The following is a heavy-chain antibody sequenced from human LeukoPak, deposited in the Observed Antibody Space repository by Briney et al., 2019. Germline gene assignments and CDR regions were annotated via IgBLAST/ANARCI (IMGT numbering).Heavy chain of an antibody. J-gene: IGHJ6*02. CDR1: AFTFSSCS. CDR2: ISSSSSTI. CDR3: ARGGSGYGDYSYFFGLDV. V-gene: IGHV3-48*02. Sequence: GGSLRLSCAASAFTFSSCSMNWVRQAPGKGLEWVSYISSSSSTIYYADSVKGRFTISRDNAKNSLYLQMNSLRDEDTAVYYCARGGSGYGDYSYFFGLDVWGQGTTVTVSS. D-gene: IGHD5-12*01.